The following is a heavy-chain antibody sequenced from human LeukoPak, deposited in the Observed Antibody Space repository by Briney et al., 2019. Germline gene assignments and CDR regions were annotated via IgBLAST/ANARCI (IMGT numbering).Heavy chain of an antibody. J-gene: IGHJ4*02. CDR3: ARGLGYCSGGSCYSDY. V-gene: IGHV1-8*01. CDR1: GYTFTSYD. D-gene: IGHD2-15*01. CDR2: MNPNSGNT. Sequence: ASVKVSCKASGYTFTSYDINWVRQATGQGLEWMGWMNPNSGNTGYAQKFQGRVTMTRNTSISTAYTELSSLRSEDTAVYYCARGLGYCSGGSCYSDYWGQGTLVTVSS.